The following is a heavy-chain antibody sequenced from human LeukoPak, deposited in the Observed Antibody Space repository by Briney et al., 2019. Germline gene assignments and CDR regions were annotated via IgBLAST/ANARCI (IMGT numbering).Heavy chain of an antibody. V-gene: IGHV3-23*01. CDR3: AKDPNPHYDFWSGYK. CDR1: GFTLTGHT. Sequence: AGGPLRLSCAASGFTLTGHTMTWFRQAPGKGLEWVSIIGGRDDRTYYADSVKGRFTISRDNPKNNLYLQMNSLGAEDTAVYYSAKDPNPHYDFWSGYKWGQGTLVTVSS. J-gene: IGHJ4*02. CDR2: IGGRDDRT. D-gene: IGHD3-3*01.